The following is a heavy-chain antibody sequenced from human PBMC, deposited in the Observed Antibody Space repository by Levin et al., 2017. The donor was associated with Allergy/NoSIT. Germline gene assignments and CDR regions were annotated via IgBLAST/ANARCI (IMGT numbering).Heavy chain of an antibody. CDR1: GYTLTELS. CDR3: ATDPWSAAAGLDAFDI. Sequence: GESLKISCKVSGYTLTELSMHWVRQAPGKGLEWMGGFDPEDGETIYAQKFQGRVTMTEDTSTDTAYMELSSLRSEDTAVYYCATDPWSAAAGLDAFDIWGQGTMVTVSS. V-gene: IGHV1-24*01. J-gene: IGHJ3*02. D-gene: IGHD6-13*01. CDR2: FDPEDGET.